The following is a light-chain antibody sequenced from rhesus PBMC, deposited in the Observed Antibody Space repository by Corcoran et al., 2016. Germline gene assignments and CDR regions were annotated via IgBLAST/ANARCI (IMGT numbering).Light chain of an antibody. CDR3: QQYNNSPYS. CDR2: YES. V-gene: IGKV1-66*01. J-gene: IGKJ2*01. Sequence: DIQMTQSPSSLSASVGDRVTITCRASQGINNYLSWYQQKPWKAPKPLIYYESSLETGVPSRFSGSRSGTDYTLTISSLQPEDIATYYCQQYNNSPYSFGQGTKVEIK. CDR1: QGINNY.